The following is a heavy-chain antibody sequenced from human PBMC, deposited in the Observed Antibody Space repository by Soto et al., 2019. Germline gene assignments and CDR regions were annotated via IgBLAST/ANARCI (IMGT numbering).Heavy chain of an antibody. Sequence: GGSQIVSNAAAGLIFSNYLMILIRPAPGKGLEWVAIIKQDGSDKYYVDSVKGRFTISRDNAKNSLYLQMNSLRIEDADVYYCARNRDYAFDYRGRGTLVTVSS. CDR3: ARNRDYAFDY. J-gene: IGHJ4*02. D-gene: IGHD4-17*01. V-gene: IGHV3-7*01. CDR2: IKQDGSDK. CDR1: GLIFSNYL.